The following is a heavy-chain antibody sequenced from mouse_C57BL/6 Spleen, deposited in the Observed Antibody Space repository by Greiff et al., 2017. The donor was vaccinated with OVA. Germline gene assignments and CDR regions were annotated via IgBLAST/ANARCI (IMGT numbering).Heavy chain of an antibody. Sequence: EVQLQQSGPELVKPGASVKISCKASGYTFTDYYMNWVKQSHGKSLEWIGDINPNNGGTSYNQKFKGKATLTVDKSSSTAYMQLSSLTSEDSAVYYCARRAFFDYWGQGTTLTVSS. J-gene: IGHJ2*01. V-gene: IGHV1-26*01. CDR3: ARRAFFDY. CDR1: GYTFTDYY. D-gene: IGHD3-3*01. CDR2: INPNNGGT.